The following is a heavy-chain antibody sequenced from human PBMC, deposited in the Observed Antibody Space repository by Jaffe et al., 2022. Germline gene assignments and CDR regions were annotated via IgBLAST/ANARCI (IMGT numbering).Heavy chain of an antibody. V-gene: IGHV4-39*01. J-gene: IGHJ4*02. CDR2: IYYSGST. Sequence: QLQLQESGPGLVKPSETLSLTCNVSGGSISSSNHYWGWIRQPPGKGLEWIGSIYYSGSTYYNPSLKSRVTISVDTSKNQFSLKVTSVTAADTAEYYCARLDYYGDYVFDYWGQGTLVTVSS. D-gene: IGHD4-17*01. CDR3: ARLDYYGDYVFDY. CDR1: GGSISSSNHY.